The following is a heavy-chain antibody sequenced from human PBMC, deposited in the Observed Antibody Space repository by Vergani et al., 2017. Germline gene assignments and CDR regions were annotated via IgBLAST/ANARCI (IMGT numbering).Heavy chain of an antibody. CDR3: ARGDFWSGYTDY. V-gene: IGHV4-34*09. Sequence: QVQLQESGPGLVKPSQTLSLTCTVYGGSFSGYYWSWIRQPPGKGLEWIGEINHSGSTNYNPSLKSRVTISVDTSKNQFSLKLSSVTAADTAVYYCARGDFWSGYTDYWGQGTLVTVSS. CDR2: INHSGST. D-gene: IGHD3-3*01. CDR1: GGSFSGYY. J-gene: IGHJ4*02.